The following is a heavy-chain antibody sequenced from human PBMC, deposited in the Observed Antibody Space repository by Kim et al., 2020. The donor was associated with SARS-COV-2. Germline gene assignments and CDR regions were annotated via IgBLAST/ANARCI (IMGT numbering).Heavy chain of an antibody. CDR3: AKDQGSSWYRAEYFQH. CDR2: ISYDGSNK. D-gene: IGHD6-13*01. CDR1: GFTFSSYG. Sequence: GGSLRLSCAASGFTFSSYGMHWVRQAPGKGLEWVAVISYDGSNKYYADSVKGRFTISRDNSKNTLYLQMNSLRAEDTAVYYCAKDQGSSWYRAEYFQHWGQGTLVTVSS. V-gene: IGHV3-30*18. J-gene: IGHJ1*01.